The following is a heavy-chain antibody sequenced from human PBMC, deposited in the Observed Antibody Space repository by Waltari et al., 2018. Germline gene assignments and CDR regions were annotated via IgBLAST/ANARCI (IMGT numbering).Heavy chain of an antibody. CDR1: GYTFTGYY. D-gene: IGHD2-21*02. CDR2: INPNSGGT. Sequence: QVQLVQSGAEVKKPGASVKVSCKASGYTFTGYYMHWVRQAPGQGLEWMGWINPNSGGTNYAQKFQGRVTMTRDTSISTAYMELSRLRSDDTAVYYCVRDQNIVVVTAHGMDVWGQGTTVTVSS. J-gene: IGHJ6*02. CDR3: VRDQNIVVVTAHGMDV. V-gene: IGHV1-2*02.